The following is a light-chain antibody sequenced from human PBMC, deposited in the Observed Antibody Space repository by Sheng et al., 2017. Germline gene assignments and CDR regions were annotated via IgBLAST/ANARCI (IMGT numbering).Light chain of an antibody. V-gene: IGKV3-20*01. J-gene: IGKJ2*01. CDR2: STS. CDR1: QSVGSV. Sequence: EIVMTQSPATLSVSPGERVTLSCRASQSVGSVLAWYQQKLGQAPRLLIYSTSSRAPGIPDRFSGSGSGTDFTLTISRLEPEDFAVYYCQQYGSSPRTFGQGTKLEIK. CDR3: QQYGSSPRT.